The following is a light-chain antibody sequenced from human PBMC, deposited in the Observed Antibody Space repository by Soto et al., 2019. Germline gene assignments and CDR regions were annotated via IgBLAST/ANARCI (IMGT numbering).Light chain of an antibody. J-gene: IGKJ4*01. CDR3: QHLNSYPLT. CDR1: QSISSY. V-gene: IGKV1-9*01. CDR2: AAS. Sequence: DIPLTQSPSFLSASVGDRVTITCRASQSISSYLAWYQQKPGKAPKLLIYAASTLQSGVPSRFSGSGSGTEFSLTISSLQPEDFAAYYCQHLNSYPLTFGGGTKVEIK.